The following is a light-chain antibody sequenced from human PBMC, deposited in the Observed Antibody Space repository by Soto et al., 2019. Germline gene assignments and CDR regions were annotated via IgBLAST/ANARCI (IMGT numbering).Light chain of an antibody. Sequence: DIQMTQSPSSLSASVGERVSITCRASQSITTYLNWYQQTPGKAPKLLIYAASALQRGVPSRFSGSGSGTEFTLTINNLQPEDFATYYCHQTFSTPRTFGQGTKLEI. CDR1: QSITTY. CDR2: AAS. J-gene: IGKJ2*01. CDR3: HQTFSTPRT. V-gene: IGKV1-39*01.